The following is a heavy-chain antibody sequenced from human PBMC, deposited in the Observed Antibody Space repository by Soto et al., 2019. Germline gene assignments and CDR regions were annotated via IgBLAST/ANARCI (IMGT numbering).Heavy chain of an antibody. CDR2: IYYSGST. D-gene: IGHD1-26*01. CDR1: GGSISSGGYY. J-gene: IGHJ3*02. Sequence: QVQLQESGPGLVKPSQTLSLTCTVSGGSISSGGYYWSWSRQHPGKVLELIGYIYYSGSTYYNPSLKSRVTIAVDTAKNPFSLKLSSVTAADTAVYYCARAGVGANREDAFDIWGQGTMVTVSS. V-gene: IGHV4-31*03. CDR3: ARAGVGANREDAFDI.